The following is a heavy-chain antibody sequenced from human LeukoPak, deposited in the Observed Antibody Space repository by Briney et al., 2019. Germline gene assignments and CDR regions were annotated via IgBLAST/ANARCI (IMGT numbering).Heavy chain of an antibody. J-gene: IGHJ4*02. D-gene: IGHD4-17*01. CDR2: IYYSGST. V-gene: IGHV4-59*01. CDR3: ATSDVTDDDFFNY. CDR1: GGSISSYY. Sequence: PSETLSLTCTVSGGSISSYYWSWIRQPPGKGLEWIGYIYYSGSTNYNPSLKSRVTISVDTSKNQFSLKLSSVTAADTAVYFCATSDVTDDDFFNYWGQGTLVTVSP.